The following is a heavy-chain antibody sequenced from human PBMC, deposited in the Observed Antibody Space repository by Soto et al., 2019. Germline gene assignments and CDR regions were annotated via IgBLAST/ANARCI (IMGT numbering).Heavy chain of an antibody. V-gene: IGHV3-33*01. CDR3: ARVAPSNYGMDV. D-gene: IGHD2-2*01. CDR1: GFTFSSYG. J-gene: IGHJ6*02. CDR2: IWYDGSNK. Sequence: QMQLVESGGCVVQPGRSLRLSCGVSGFTFSSYGMHWVRQAPGKGLEWVAVIWYDGSNKYYADSVQGRFTISRDNSKNTLYLQMNSLRAEDTAVYYCARVAPSNYGMDVWGQGTTVTVSS.